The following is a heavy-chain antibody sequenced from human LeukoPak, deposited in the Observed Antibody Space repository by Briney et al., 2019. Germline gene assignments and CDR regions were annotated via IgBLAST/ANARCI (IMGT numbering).Heavy chain of an antibody. Sequence: PGGSLRLSCAASGFTFSNYAMRWVRQAPGEGLEWVSGISGSGDSTYYADSVKGRFTISRDNSKNTLYLQMNSLRAEETAVYYCAELGITMIGGVWGKGTTVTISS. CDR2: ISGSGDST. V-gene: IGHV3-23*01. CDR1: GFTFSNYA. D-gene: IGHD3-10*02. CDR3: AELGITMIGGV. J-gene: IGHJ6*04.